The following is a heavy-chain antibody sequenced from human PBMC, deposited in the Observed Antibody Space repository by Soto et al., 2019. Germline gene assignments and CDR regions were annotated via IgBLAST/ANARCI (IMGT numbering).Heavy chain of an antibody. J-gene: IGHJ4*02. CDR3: YVWELRDPGPDC. CDR1: GFIFSDSA. CDR2: IRRKSKTYAT. Sequence: EVQLVESGGGLVQPGGSLKLSCAASGFIFSDSAVHWVRQASGKGLEWVGRIRRKSKTYATAYAASVKGRFTISRDDSKNMAYLQMNSLKTEDTAVYYCYVWELRDPGPDCWGQGTLVTVSS. V-gene: IGHV3-73*02. D-gene: IGHD1-26*01.